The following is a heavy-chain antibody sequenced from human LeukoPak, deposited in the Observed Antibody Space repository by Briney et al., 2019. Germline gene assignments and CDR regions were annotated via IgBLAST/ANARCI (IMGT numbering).Heavy chain of an antibody. J-gene: IGHJ4*02. CDR3: TRGNAN. Sequence: SETLSLTCTVSGGSISGYYWNWMRQPPGKGLEWIGYISYSGSTNYNPSLKSRVTISLDTSKTKFFLKLSSVTAADTALYYCTRGNANWGQGTLVTVSS. CDR1: GGSISGYY. CDR2: ISYSGST. V-gene: IGHV4-59*01.